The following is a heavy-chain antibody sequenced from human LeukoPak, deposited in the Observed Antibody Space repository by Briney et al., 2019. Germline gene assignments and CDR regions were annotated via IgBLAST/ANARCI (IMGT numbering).Heavy chain of an antibody. CDR1: GYTFTGYY. V-gene: IGHV1-2*04. CDR2: INPNSGGT. CDR3: ARDIPYYDILTGLYYYYGMDV. Sequence: ASVKVSCKASGYTFTGYYMHWVRQAPGQGLEWMGWINPNSGGTNYAQKFQGWVTMTRDTPISTAYMELSRLRSDDTAVYYCARDIPYYDILTGLYYYYGMDVWGQGTTVTVSS. J-gene: IGHJ6*02. D-gene: IGHD3-9*01.